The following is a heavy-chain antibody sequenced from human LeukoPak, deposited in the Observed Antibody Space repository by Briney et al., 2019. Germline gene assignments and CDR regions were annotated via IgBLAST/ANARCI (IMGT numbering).Heavy chain of an antibody. V-gene: IGHV4-59*01. Sequence: PSETLSLTCTVSGVYISSYYWTWIRQPPGKGLEWIGYIHQSGSGKHNRSFSNRVSISVDTSKNQFSLNLTSVTAADTAVYYCAREDSYSLLLDSWGQGTLVTVSS. D-gene: IGHD2-21*01. CDR3: AREDSYSLLLDS. CDR2: IHQSGSG. CDR1: GVYISSYY. J-gene: IGHJ4*02.